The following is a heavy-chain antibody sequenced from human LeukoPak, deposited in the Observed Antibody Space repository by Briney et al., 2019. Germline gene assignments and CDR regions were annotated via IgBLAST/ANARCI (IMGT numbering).Heavy chain of an antibody. CDR1: GFTFSNYE. D-gene: IGHD3-22*01. V-gene: IGHV3-48*03. Sequence: PGGSLRLSCAASGFTFSNYEMNWVRQAPGKGLEWVSYISSSGSIYYADSVKGRFTISRDNAKNSLYLQMNSLRAEDTAIYYCASTNYYASSGFSNWFDPWGQGTLVTVSS. CDR2: ISSSGSI. J-gene: IGHJ5*02. CDR3: ASTNYYASSGFSNWFDP.